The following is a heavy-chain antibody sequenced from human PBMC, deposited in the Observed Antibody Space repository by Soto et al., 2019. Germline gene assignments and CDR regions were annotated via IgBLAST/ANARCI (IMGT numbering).Heavy chain of an antibody. Sequence: ASVKVSCKASGCTFTSYDINWVRQATGQGLEWMGWMNPNSGNTGYAQKFQGRVTMTRNTSISTAYMELSSLRSEDTAVYYCAGGAPRGVVVVAGRLWGQGTLVTVSS. CDR2: MNPNSGNT. J-gene: IGHJ4*02. CDR3: AGGAPRGVVVVAGRL. CDR1: GCTFTSYD. V-gene: IGHV1-8*01. D-gene: IGHD2-15*01.